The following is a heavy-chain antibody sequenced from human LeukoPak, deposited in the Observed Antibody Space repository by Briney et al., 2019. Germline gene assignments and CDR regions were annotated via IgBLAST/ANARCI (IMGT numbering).Heavy chain of an antibody. CDR2: ITTSGGST. D-gene: IGHD1-1*01. J-gene: IGHJ6*03. CDR3: AKRGNPTVGHHYLDV. Sequence: GGSLRLSCAASGFTFSIYDMSWVRQVPGKGLEWVSSITTSGGSTFYADSVMGRFTISRDNSRNTLYLQMNSLSAEDTAVYYCAKRGNPTVGHHYLDVWGKGTTVSVSS. V-gene: IGHV3-23*01. CDR1: GFTFSIYD.